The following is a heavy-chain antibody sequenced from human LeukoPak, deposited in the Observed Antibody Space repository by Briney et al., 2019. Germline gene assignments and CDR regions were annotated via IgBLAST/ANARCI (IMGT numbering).Heavy chain of an antibody. CDR1: GGSISSGDYF. CDR2: IYYSGST. CDR3: ARDRTAYYDSSGYYDY. V-gene: IGHV4-30-4*01. J-gene: IGHJ4*02. Sequence: SETLSLTCTVSGGSISSGDYFWSWIRQPPGKGLEWIGYIYYSGSTHYNPSHKSRVTISVDTSKNQFSLKLSSVTAADTAVYYCARDRTAYYDSSGYYDYWGQGTLVTVSS. D-gene: IGHD3-22*01.